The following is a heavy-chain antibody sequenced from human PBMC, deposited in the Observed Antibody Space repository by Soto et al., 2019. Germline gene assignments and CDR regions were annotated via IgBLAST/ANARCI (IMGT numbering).Heavy chain of an antibody. CDR2: IYYSGST. J-gene: IGHJ3*01. CDR1: GGSIGSGGYY. Sequence: QVQLQESGPGLVKPSQTLSLTCTVSGGSIGSGGYYWSWIRQHPGKGLEWIGYIYYSGSTYYNPSLKSRVTISVDTSKNQFSLKLSSVTAADTAVYYCARDRGLRYFDCPVSWGQGTMVTVSS. D-gene: IGHD3-9*01. CDR3: ARDRGLRYFDCPVS. V-gene: IGHV4-31*03.